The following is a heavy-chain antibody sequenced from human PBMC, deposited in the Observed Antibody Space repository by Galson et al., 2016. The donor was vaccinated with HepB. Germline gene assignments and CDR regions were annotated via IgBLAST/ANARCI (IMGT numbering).Heavy chain of an antibody. V-gene: IGHV3-48*02. D-gene: IGHD3-10*01. CDR2: ISTTSSAI. J-gene: IGHJ4*02. CDR3: AGKFSGSENYFFDY. CDR1: GFTFSGYK. Sequence: SLRLSCAASGFTFSGYKMNWVRQAPGKALEWVSYISTTSSAIYYADSVKGRFSISRDNAESSLYLQMNSLRDEDTAVYYCAGKFSGSENYFFDYLGQGTLVIVSS.